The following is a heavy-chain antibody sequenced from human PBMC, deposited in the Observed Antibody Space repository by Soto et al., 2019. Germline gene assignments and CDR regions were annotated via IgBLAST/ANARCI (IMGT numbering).Heavy chain of an antibody. CDR3: ARDNHDFWSGYSWFDP. CDR1: GATITSSNW. Sequence: ETLSLTCAVSGATITSSNWWSWVRQPPGKGLEWIGKIYHSGDTYYTPSLKSRVTMSLDRSKNQFSLRLSSVTAADTAVYYCARDNHDFWSGYSWFDPWGQGTLVTVSS. CDR2: IYHSGDT. J-gene: IGHJ5*02. D-gene: IGHD3-3*01. V-gene: IGHV4-4*02.